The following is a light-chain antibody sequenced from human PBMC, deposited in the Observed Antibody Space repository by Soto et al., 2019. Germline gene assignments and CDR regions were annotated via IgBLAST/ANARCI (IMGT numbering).Light chain of an antibody. CDR3: QQYYLIPHT. V-gene: IGKV4-1*01. CDR1: QSVLHHSNNYNY. Sequence: DIVMTQSPDSLAVSLGERASINCKSSQSVLHHSNNYNYLAWYQQKPGQPPKLLIYWASTRESGVPDRFSGSGSGTDFTLTISSLQAEDVAVYYCQQYYLIPHTFGQGTKLEIK. J-gene: IGKJ2*01. CDR2: WAS.